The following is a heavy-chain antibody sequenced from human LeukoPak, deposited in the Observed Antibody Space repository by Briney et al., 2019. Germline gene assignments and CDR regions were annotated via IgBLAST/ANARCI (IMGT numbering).Heavy chain of an antibody. V-gene: IGHV3-74*01. D-gene: IGHD3-10*01. CDR1: GFTLSSKV. CDR3: ARAVGYGAGSYGFDI. CDR2: IIRDGSGT. Sequence: PGGSLRLSCAASGFTLSSKVRHWVRQAPGTGLVWVSRIIRDGSGTDYADSVKGRFTISRDIATNTLYLQMNSLRAEDTAVYYCARAVGYGAGSYGFDIWGQGTTVTVSS. J-gene: IGHJ3*02.